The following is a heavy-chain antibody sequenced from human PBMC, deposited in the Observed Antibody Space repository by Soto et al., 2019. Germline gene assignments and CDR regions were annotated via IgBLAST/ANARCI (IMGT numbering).Heavy chain of an antibody. J-gene: IGHJ3*02. CDR3: TTGRVVGAVDAFDI. Sequence: GGSLRLSCAASGFTFSNAWMSWVRQAPGKGLEWVGRIKSKTDGGTTDYAAPVKGRFTISRDDSKNTLYLQMNSLKTEDTAVYYCTTGRVVGAVDAFDIWGQGTMVTVSS. D-gene: IGHD1-26*01. CDR1: GFTFSNAW. V-gene: IGHV3-15*01. CDR2: IKSKTDGGTT.